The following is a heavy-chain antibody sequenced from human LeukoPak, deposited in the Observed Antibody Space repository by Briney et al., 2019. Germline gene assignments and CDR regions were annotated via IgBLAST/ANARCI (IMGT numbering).Heavy chain of an antibody. J-gene: IGHJ4*02. V-gene: IGHV1-69*05. CDR2: IIPIFGTA. D-gene: IGHD3-22*01. CDR3: ASSSGYYNADDY. Sequence: GASVKVSCKASGGTFSSYAISWVRQAPGQGLEWMGRIIPIFGTANYAQKFQGRVTITTDESTSTAYMELSSLRSEDTAVDYCASSSGYYNADDYWGQGTLITVSS. CDR1: GGTFSSYA.